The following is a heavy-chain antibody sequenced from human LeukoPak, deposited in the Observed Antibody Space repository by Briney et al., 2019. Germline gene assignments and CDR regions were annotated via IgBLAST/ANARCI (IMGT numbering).Heavy chain of an antibody. D-gene: IGHD1-26*01. V-gene: IGHV3-15*01. Sequence: GGSLRLSCAASGFSFSNAWMSWVRQAPGKGLEWVGRIKSKTDRRTTDYAAPVKGRFTISRDDEKNTLYLQMNSLKTDDTAVYYCTTERVGATWYFDYWGQGTLVTVSS. CDR3: TTERVGATWYFDY. CDR2: IKSKTDRRTT. CDR1: GFSFSNAW. J-gene: IGHJ4*02.